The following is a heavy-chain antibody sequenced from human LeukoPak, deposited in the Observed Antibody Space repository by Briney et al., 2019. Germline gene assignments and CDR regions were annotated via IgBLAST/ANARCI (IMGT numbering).Heavy chain of an antibody. CDR3: ARTMVLDFDY. Sequence: GESLKISCKSSGYSFTSNWIGWVRQMPGKGLEWMGILYPGDSETKYSPSFQGQVTISADKSISTAYLQWSSLKASDTAMYYCARTMVLDFDYWGQGTLVTVSS. D-gene: IGHD2-8*01. CDR1: GYSFTSNW. CDR2: LYPGDSET. J-gene: IGHJ4*02. V-gene: IGHV5-51*01.